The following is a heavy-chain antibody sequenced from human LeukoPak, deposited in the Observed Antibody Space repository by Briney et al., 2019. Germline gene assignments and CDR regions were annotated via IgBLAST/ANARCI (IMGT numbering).Heavy chain of an antibody. CDR2: IKQDGSEK. J-gene: IGHJ4*02. V-gene: IGHV3-7*01. D-gene: IGHD5-24*01. CDR1: GFTFSSYW. CDR3: ARELDGYARD. Sequence: PGGSLRLSCVASGFTFSSYWMSWVRQAPGKGLEWVANIKQDGSEKYYVDSVKGRFTISRDNAKNSLYLQMNSLRAEDTAVYYCARELDGYARDWGQGTLVTVSS.